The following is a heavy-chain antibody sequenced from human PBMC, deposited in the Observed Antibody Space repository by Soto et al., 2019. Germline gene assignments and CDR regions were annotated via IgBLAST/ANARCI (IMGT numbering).Heavy chain of an antibody. V-gene: IGHV1-3*01. D-gene: IGHD4-17*01. CDR1: GYTFTSYA. CDR3: ARAHDYGDYMRYYYYGMDV. J-gene: IGHJ6*02. CDR2: INAGNGST. Sequence: ASVKVSCKASGYTFTSYAMHWVRQAPGQRLEWMGWINAGNGSTKYSQKFQGRDTITRDTSASTAYMELSSMRSEDTAVYYCARAHDYGDYMRYYYYGMDVWGQGTTVTVSS.